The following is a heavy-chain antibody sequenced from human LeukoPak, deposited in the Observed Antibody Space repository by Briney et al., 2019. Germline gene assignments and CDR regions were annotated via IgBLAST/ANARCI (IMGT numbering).Heavy chain of an antibody. J-gene: IGHJ4*02. D-gene: IGHD3-22*01. V-gene: IGHV4-34*01. CDR3: ARGRRYYYDSSGYYFDY. Sequence: SETLSLTCAVYGGSFSGYYLSWIRQPPGKGLEWIGEINHSGSTNYNPSLKSRVTISVDTSKNQFSLKLRSVTAADTAVYYCARGRRYYYDSSGYYFDYWGQGTLVTVSS. CDR2: INHSGST. CDR1: GGSFSGYY.